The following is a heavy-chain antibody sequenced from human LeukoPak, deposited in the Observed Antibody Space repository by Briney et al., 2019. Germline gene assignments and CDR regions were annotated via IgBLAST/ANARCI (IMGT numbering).Heavy chain of an antibody. J-gene: IGHJ4*02. V-gene: IGHV1-18*01. CDR2: ISTYNGNT. CDR1: GYTFTSYG. Sequence: ASVTVSCKASGYTFTSYGITWVRQAPGQGLEWMGWISTYNGNTNYAQNLQDRLTMTTDASTSTTYMELRSLRSDDTAVYYCARDRSMVRGESGYWGQGTLVTVPS. CDR3: ARDRSMVRGESGY. D-gene: IGHD3-10*01.